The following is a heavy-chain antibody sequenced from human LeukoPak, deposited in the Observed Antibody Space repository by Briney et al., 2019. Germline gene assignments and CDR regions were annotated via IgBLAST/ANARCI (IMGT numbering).Heavy chain of an antibody. V-gene: IGHV4-61*08. D-gene: IGHD5-18*01. CDR3: ARDRTNIYGDAFDI. CDR2: VYYSGST. CDR1: GGSISSGDYY. J-gene: IGHJ3*02. Sequence: NPSQTLSLTCTVSGGSISSGDYYWSWIRQPPGKGLEWIGYVYYSGSTNYNPSLKSRVTISVDTSKNQFSLKLRSVTAADTAVYYCARDRTNIYGDAFDIWGQGTMVTVSS.